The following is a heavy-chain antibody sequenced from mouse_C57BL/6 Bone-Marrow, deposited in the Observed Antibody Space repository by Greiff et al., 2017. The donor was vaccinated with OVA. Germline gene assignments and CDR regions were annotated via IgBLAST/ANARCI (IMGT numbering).Heavy chain of an antibody. V-gene: IGHV1-59*01. CDR2: IDPSDSYT. D-gene: IGHD2-4*01. CDR1: GYTFTSYW. J-gene: IGHJ3*01. CDR3: ARGMRLRCAWFAY. Sequence: VQLQQPGAELVRPGTSVKLSCKASGYTFTSYWMHWVKQRPGQGLEWIGVIDPSDSYTKYNQKFKGKATLTVATSSSTAYMQLSSLTSEDSAVYYCARGMRLRCAWFAYWGQGTLVTVSA.